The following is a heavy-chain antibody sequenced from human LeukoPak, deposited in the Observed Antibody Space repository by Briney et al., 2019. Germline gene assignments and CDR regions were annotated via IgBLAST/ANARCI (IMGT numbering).Heavy chain of an antibody. J-gene: IGHJ4*02. CDR2: IYPGDSDT. D-gene: IGHD1-1*01. CDR3: ARLDKTTGSNFDY. CDR1: GYSFSNYW. V-gene: IGHV5-51*01. Sequence: GESLKISCRVSGYSFSNYWIGWVRQVPGKGLEWMGIIYPGDSDTRYSPSFQGQVTISADESISTAYLQWSSLKASDTAMYYCARLDKTTGSNFDYWGQGTLVTVSS.